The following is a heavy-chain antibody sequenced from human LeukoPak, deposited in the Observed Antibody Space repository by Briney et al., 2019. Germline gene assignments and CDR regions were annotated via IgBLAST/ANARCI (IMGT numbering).Heavy chain of an antibody. CDR3: AREVYYGSGSYSWYYYGMDV. J-gene: IGHJ6*02. CDR1: GFTFSSYG. D-gene: IGHD3-10*01. V-gene: IGHV3-7*01. Sequence: GGSLRLSCAAPGFTFSSYGMHWVRQAPGKGLEWVANIKQDGSEKYYVDSVKGRFTISRDNAKNSLYLQMNSLRAEDTAVYYCAREVYYGSGSYSWYYYGMDVWGQGTTVTVSS. CDR2: IKQDGSEK.